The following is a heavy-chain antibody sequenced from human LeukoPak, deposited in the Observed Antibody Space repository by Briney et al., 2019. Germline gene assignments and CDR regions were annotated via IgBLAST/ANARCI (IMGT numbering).Heavy chain of an antibody. Sequence: SETLSLTCTASGGTISSYYWSWLRQPPGKGLEWIGYIYYSGSSNYNPSLKGRVTISVDTSKNQFCLKLSSVTAADTAVYYCARASSSRKPIDYGGQGTLVTVSS. V-gene: IGHV4-59*01. CDR2: IYYSGSS. D-gene: IGHD6-13*01. CDR3: ARASSSRKPIDY. CDR1: GGTISSYY. J-gene: IGHJ4*02.